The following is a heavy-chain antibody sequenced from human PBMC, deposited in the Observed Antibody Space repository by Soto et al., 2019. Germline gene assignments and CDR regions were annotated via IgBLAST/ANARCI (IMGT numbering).Heavy chain of an antibody. D-gene: IGHD3-22*01. CDR1: GFTFSSYA. J-gene: IGHJ4*02. V-gene: IGHV3-23*01. Sequence: EVQLLESGGGLVQPGGSLRLSCAASGFTFSSYAMSWVRQAPGKGLEWVSAISGSGGSTYYADSVKGRFTISRDNSKNTLYLQMNSLRAEDTAVYYCAKDPRPNLPRISSGVLNWGQGTLVTVSS. CDR3: AKDPRPNLPRISSGVLN. CDR2: ISGSGGST.